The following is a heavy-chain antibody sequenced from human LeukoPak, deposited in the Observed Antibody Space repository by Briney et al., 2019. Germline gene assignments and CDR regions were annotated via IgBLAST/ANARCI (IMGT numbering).Heavy chain of an antibody. V-gene: IGHV3-9*02. CDR2: INRNSGGI. Sequence: GGSLRLSCEAYRFISDDYAMQWVRQAPGKGMEWDSTINRNSGGISYADSVKGRFTIYRDNAKNSLYLHLNSLRPEDTAFYYCVRGVLPVSRRGFDQWGQGTLVTVSS. D-gene: IGHD2-15*01. CDR1: RFISDDYA. CDR3: VRGVLPVSRRGFDQ. J-gene: IGHJ4*02.